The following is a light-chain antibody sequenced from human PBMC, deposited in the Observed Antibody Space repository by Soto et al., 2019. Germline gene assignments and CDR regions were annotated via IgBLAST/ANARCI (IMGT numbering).Light chain of an antibody. CDR1: SSDVGGYNY. V-gene: IGLV2-8*01. Sequence: QSVLTQPPSASGSPGQSVTISCTGTSSDVGGYNYVSWYQQHPGKAPKLMIYEVNERPSGVPDRFSGSKSGNTASLTVSGLQVEDEADYYCSSYAGSNNVAFGGGTKLTVL. CDR3: SSYAGSNNVA. CDR2: EVN. J-gene: IGLJ2*01.